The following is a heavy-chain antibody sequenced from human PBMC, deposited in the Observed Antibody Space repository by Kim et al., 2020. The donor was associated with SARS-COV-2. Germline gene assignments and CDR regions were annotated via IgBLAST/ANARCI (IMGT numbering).Heavy chain of an antibody. V-gene: IGHV3-30*04. J-gene: IGHJ4*02. CDR1: GFTFSNYA. CDR3: ARPLEKALFDY. CDR2: ISYDGSNK. Sequence: GGSLRLSCAASGFTFSNYAIHWVRQAPGKGLEWVVVISYDGSNKYYADSVKGRFTISRDNSKNTLYLQMNSLRAEDTAVYYCARPLEKALFDYWGQGTLVTVSS.